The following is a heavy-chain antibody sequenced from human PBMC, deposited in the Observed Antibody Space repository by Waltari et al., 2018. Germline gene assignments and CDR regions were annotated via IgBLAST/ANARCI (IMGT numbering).Heavy chain of an antibody. Sequence: QVQLVQSGAEVKKPGASVKVSCQASGYTFTTYGITWVRQAPGQGREWMGWISGQSGNTLYAQRGQGRVTMTTDTSTNRAYMELRSLRSDDTAVYYCARDQGDTDWGYYMDVWGKGTTVTVSS. CDR2: ISGQSGNT. CDR3: ARDQGDTDWGYYMDV. V-gene: IGHV1-18*01. D-gene: IGHD5-18*01. J-gene: IGHJ6*03. CDR1: GYTFTTYG.